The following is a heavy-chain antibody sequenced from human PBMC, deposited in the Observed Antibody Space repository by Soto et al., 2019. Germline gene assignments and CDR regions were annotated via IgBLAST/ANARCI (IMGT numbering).Heavy chain of an antibody. V-gene: IGHV4-34*01. CDR1: GGSFSGYQ. CDR2: INDSGNI. Sequence: QVQLQQWGAGLLKPSETLSLTCAVYGGSFSGYQWTWIRQTPGMGLEWIGEINDSGNINYNPSLKSRGTILVDTAKKQTSLKRPSVTAAHTAVYYCARRLILWFGELSRRGGYYYYMDFGGKGNSVTVSS. D-gene: IGHD3-10*01. CDR3: ARRLILWFGELSRRGGYYYYMDF. J-gene: IGHJ6*03.